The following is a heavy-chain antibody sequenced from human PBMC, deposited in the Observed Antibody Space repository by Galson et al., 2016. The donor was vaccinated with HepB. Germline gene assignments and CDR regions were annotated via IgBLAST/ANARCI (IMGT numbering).Heavy chain of an antibody. CDR3: ASTFQGAY. D-gene: IGHD2/OR15-2a*01. V-gene: IGHV4-59*01. Sequence: ETLSLTCTVSGVSSRTYYWNWIRQAPGKGLEWIGYISNRESTNCNPSLKSRVTISVDTSKNHFSLKLSSVNDADTAVYYCASTFQGAYWGQGTLVTVSS. CDR2: ISNREST. CDR1: GVSSRTYY. J-gene: IGHJ4*02.